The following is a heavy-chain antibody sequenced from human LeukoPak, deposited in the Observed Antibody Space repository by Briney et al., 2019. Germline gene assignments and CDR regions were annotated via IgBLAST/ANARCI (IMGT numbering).Heavy chain of an antibody. D-gene: IGHD3-22*01. CDR3: ARRYYDTQYSQYYFDY. CDR2: ISYSGST. V-gene: IGHV4-59*08. Sequence: PSETLSLTCTVSGVSISSYYWSWIRQPPGKGLEWIGYISYSGSTTYNPSLKSRVTLSADMSKNQFSLKLSSVTAADTAVYYCARRYYDTQYSQYYFDYWGQGTLVTVSS. CDR1: GVSISSYY. J-gene: IGHJ4*02.